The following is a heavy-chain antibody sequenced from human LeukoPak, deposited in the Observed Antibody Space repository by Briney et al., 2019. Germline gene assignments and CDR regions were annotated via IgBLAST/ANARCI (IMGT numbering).Heavy chain of an antibody. CDR3: ASGYCSGGSCQKYYYYYGMDV. CDR2: IYSGGST. CDR1: GFTVSSNY. D-gene: IGHD2-15*01. Sequence: GGSLRLSCAASGFTVSSNYMSWVRQAPGKGLEWVSVIYSGGSTYYADSVKGRFTISRDNSKNTLYLQMNSLRAEDTAVYYCASGYCSGGSCQKYYYYYGMDVWGQGTTVTVSS. J-gene: IGHJ6*02. V-gene: IGHV3-53*01.